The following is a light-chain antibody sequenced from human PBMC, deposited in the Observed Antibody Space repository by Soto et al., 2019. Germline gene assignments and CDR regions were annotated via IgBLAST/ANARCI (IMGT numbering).Light chain of an antibody. J-gene: IGKJ2*01. Sequence: EIVLTQSPGTLSLSPGERATLSCRASQSVSSSDLAWYQQKPGQAPRLLIYGASSRATVIPDRFSGSGSGTDFTLTISRLEPEDFAMYYCQQYGSSPYTFGQGTKLEIK. V-gene: IGKV3-20*01. CDR3: QQYGSSPYT. CDR1: QSVSSSD. CDR2: GAS.